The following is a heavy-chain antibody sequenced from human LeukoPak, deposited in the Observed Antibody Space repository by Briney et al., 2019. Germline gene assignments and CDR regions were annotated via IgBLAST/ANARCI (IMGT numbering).Heavy chain of an antibody. CDR3: AKDSSVYQYDSRNFDY. V-gene: IGHV3-30*02. D-gene: IGHD3-22*01. Sequence: TGGSLRLSCAASGFTFSSYGIHWVRQAPGKWLEWVAFIRYDGSNKYYADSVKGRFTISRDNSKNTLYLQMDSLRAEDTAIYYCAKDSSVYQYDSRNFDYWGQGTLVTVSS. CDR1: GFTFSSYG. J-gene: IGHJ4*02. CDR2: IRYDGSNK.